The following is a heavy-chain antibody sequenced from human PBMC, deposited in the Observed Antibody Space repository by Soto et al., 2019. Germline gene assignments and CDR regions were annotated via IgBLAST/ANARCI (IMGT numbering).Heavy chain of an antibody. CDR3: ARDIRPAATIGDYYYYYGMDV. CDR1: VVSISSGDYY. CDR2: IYYSGST. V-gene: IGHV4-30-4*01. J-gene: IGHJ6*02. Sequence: PSETLSLTCTVSVVSISSGDYYCSWIRQPPGKGLEWIGYIYYSGSTYYNPSLKSRVTISVDTSKNQFSLKLSSVTAADTAVYYCARDIRPAATIGDYYYYYGMDVWAPGTTVTVSS. D-gene: IGHD2-2*01.